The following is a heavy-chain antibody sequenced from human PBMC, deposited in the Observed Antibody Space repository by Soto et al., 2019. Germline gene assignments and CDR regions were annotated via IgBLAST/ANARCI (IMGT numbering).Heavy chain of an antibody. CDR3: ARGDCSGGSCYWYYYYYGMDV. J-gene: IGHJ6*02. D-gene: IGHD2-15*01. Sequence: GGSLRLSCAASGSTFSSYAMHWVRQAPGKGLEWVAVISCDGSNKYYADSVKGRFTISRDNSKNTLYLQMNSLRAEDTAVYYCARGDCSGGSCYWYYYYYGMDVWGQGTTVTVYS. CDR1: GSTFSSYA. CDR2: ISCDGSNK. V-gene: IGHV3-30-3*01.